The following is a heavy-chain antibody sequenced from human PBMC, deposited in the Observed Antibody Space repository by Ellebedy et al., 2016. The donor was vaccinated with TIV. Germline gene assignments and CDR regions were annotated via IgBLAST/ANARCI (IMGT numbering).Heavy chain of an antibody. D-gene: IGHD2-21*02. V-gene: IGHV2-26*01. CDR3: VRALKYCGGDCPYKFDF. J-gene: IGHJ4*02. Sequence: SGPTLVKPTQTLTLTCTLSGLSLSTSGMGVSWIRQPPGKALEWLAHIFSNDEKSYSTSLEARLSISKDTAKSQVVRTVANMDPLDTATYYCVRALKYCGGDCPYKFDFWGQGALVTVSS. CDR2: IFSNDEK. CDR1: GLSLSTSGMG.